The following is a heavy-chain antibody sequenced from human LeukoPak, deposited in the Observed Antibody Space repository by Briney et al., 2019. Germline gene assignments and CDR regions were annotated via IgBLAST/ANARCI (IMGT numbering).Heavy chain of an antibody. D-gene: IGHD3-22*01. Sequence: SQTLSLTCTVSGGSISSGGYYWSWIRPHPGKGLEWIGYIYYSGSTYYNPSLKSRVTISVDTSKNQFSLKLSSVTAADTAVYYCAREGPDYYDSSGYYDYWGQGTLVTVSS. CDR3: AREGPDYYDSSGYYDY. J-gene: IGHJ4*02. CDR1: GGSISSGGYY. CDR2: IYYSGST. V-gene: IGHV4-31*03.